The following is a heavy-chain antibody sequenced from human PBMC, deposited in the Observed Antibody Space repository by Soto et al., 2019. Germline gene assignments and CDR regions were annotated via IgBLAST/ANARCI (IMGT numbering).Heavy chain of an antibody. D-gene: IGHD1-26*01. V-gene: IGHV3-23*01. CDR1: GFTFSSYA. CDR2: ISGSGGST. Sequence: EVQLLESGGGLVQPGGSLRLSCAASGFTFSSYAMSWVRQAPGKGLEWVSAISGSGGSTYYADSVKGRFTISRDNSKNKLYLKMNSLRAEDTAVYYCAKQVRGSYPQILDYWGQGTLVTVSS. J-gene: IGHJ4*02. CDR3: AKQVRGSYPQILDY.